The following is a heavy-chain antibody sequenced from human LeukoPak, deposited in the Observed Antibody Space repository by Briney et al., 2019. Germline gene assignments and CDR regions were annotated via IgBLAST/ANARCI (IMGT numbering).Heavy chain of an antibody. V-gene: IGHV4-34*01. D-gene: IGHD6-6*01. Sequence: SETLSHTCAVYGGSFSGYYWSWIRQPPGKGLEWIGEINHSGSTNYNPSLKSRVIISVDTSKNQFSLKLSSVTAADTAVYYCARDHGGYSSSVWFDPWGQGTLVTVSS. CDR3: ARDHGGYSSSVWFDP. CDR2: INHSGST. J-gene: IGHJ5*02. CDR1: GGSFSGYY.